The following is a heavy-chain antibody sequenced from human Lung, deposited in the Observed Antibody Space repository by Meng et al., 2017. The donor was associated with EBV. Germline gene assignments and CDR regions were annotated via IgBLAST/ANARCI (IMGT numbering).Heavy chain of an antibody. CDR3: ARVEVGITSGDY. CDR1: GYTFTDYG. J-gene: IGHJ4*02. V-gene: IGHV1-18*01. D-gene: IGHD1-26*01. CDR2: INAYNGDT. Sequence: LVQAGGEVKKPGASGKVSCKASGYTFTDYGITWVRQAPGQGLEWMGWINAYNGDTNYAQTLQGRVTMTTDTSTSTAYMELRSLRSDDTAVYYCARVEVGITSGDYWGQGTLVTVSS.